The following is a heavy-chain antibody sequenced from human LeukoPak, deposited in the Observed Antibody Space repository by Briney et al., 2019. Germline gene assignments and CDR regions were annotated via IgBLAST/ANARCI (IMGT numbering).Heavy chain of an antibody. D-gene: IGHD1-14*01. Sequence: ASVKVSCKASGYTFTSYGISWVRQAPGQGLEWMGWISAYNGNTNYAQKFQGRVTMTTDTSTSTAYMELRSLRSDDTAMYYCARDIKRSRARWENLGFDPWGQGTLVTVSS. CDR2: ISAYNGNT. V-gene: IGHV1-18*01. J-gene: IGHJ5*02. CDR1: GYTFTSYG. CDR3: ARDIKRSRARWENLGFDP.